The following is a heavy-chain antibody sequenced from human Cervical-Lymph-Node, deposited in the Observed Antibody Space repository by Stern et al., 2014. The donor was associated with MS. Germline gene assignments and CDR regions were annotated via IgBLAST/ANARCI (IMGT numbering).Heavy chain of an antibody. CDR3: AKDRGSHNPEDTAFDY. D-gene: IGHD1-26*01. CDR1: GFTFSSYA. Sequence: EVQLVESGGGLVQPGGSLRLSCAASGFTFSSYAMSWVRQAPGKGLEWVSAISGSGGSTYYADSVKGRFTISRDNSKNTLYLQMNSLRAEDTAVYYCAKDRGSHNPEDTAFDYWGQGTLVTVSS. J-gene: IGHJ4*02. CDR2: ISGSGGST. V-gene: IGHV3-23*04.